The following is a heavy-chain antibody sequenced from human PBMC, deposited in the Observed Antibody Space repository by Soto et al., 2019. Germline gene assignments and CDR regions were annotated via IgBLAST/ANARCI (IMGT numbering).Heavy chain of an antibody. CDR2: ISASDGST. J-gene: IGHJ4*02. CDR3: ATYYFGSGSYYRFDN. Sequence: VQSGGEVKKPGASVRVSCKASGYAFSFGFSWVRQAPGQGLEWMGWISASDGSTTSAQKFRGRISLTTDTSTNTAYLDLLSLTSADTAVYFCATYYFGSGSYYRFDNWGQGTLVTVSS. D-gene: IGHD3-10*01. V-gene: IGHV1-18*01. CDR1: GYAFSFG.